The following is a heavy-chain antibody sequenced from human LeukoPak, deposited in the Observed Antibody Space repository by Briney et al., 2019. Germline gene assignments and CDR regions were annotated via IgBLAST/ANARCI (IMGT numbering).Heavy chain of an antibody. D-gene: IGHD6-13*01. V-gene: IGHV1-8*01. CDR3: ARAVDSSSWYPSFDP. CDR2: MNPNSGNT. CDR1: GYTFTSYD. Sequence: ASVKVSCKASGYTFTSYDINWVRQATGQGLEWMGWMNPNSGNTGYAQKFQGRVTMTRNTSISTAYMELSSLRSEDTAVYYCARAVDSSSWYPSFDPWGQGTLVTVSS. J-gene: IGHJ5*02.